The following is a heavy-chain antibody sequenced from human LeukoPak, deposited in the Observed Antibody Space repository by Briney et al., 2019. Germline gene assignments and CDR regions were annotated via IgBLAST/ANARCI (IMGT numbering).Heavy chain of an antibody. J-gene: IGHJ4*02. V-gene: IGHV4-39*07. CDR3: ARVKFDVDTAMAFDY. CDR1: GGSISSSSYY. CDR2: IYYSGST. D-gene: IGHD5-18*01. Sequence: PSETLSLTCTVSGGSISSSSYYWGWIRQPPGKGLEWIGSIYYSGSTYYNPSLKSRVTISVDTSKNQFSLKLSPVTAADTAVYYCARVKFDVDTAMAFDYWGQGTLVTVSS.